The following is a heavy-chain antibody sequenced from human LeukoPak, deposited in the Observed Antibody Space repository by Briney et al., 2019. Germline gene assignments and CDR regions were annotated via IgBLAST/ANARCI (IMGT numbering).Heavy chain of an antibody. D-gene: IGHD3-22*01. Sequence: SETLSLTCTVSGGSISSYYWSWIRQPPGKGLEWIGYIYYSGSTNFNPSLKSRVTISVDTSKNQFSLKLSSVTAADTAVYYCASTDYYDSSGYPNYWGQGTLVTVSS. CDR2: IYYSGST. CDR3: ASTDYYDSSGYPNY. J-gene: IGHJ4*02. CDR1: GGSISSYY. V-gene: IGHV4-59*01.